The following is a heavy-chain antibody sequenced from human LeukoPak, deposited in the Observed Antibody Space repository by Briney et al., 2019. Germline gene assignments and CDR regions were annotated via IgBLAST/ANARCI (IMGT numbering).Heavy chain of an antibody. V-gene: IGHV3-48*01. Sequence: GGSLRLSCAVSGFTFSWYSMNWVRQAPGKGLEWLSYITRSSSTIYYADSVKGRFTISRDNAKNSLYLEMNSLRVDDTAVYYCATADRGAFDIWGQGTMVIVSS. CDR2: ITRSSSTI. CDR3: ATADRGAFDI. CDR1: GFTFSWYS. J-gene: IGHJ3*02.